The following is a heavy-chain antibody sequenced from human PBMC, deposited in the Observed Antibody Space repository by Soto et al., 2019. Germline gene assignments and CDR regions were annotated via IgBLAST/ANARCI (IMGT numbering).Heavy chain of an antibody. CDR2: ISDSGGST. Sequence: GGSLRLSCAASGFTFSGYARSWVRQAPGKGLEWVAAISDSGGSTYYADSVKGRSTISGANSNNTLYLQMNGLTAEATAEYYGAKEAFSSGSPTNCYFDYWGQGTLVTVSS. V-gene: IGHV3-23*01. J-gene: IGHJ4*02. CDR3: AKEAFSSGSPTNCYFDY. CDR1: GFTFSGYA. D-gene: IGHD6-19*01.